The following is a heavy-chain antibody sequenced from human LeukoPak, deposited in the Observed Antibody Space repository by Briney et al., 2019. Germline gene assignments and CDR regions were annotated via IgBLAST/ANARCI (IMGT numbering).Heavy chain of an antibody. D-gene: IGHD3-3*01. CDR1: GFTVSSNY. V-gene: IGHV3-53*05. CDR2: IYSGGNT. Sequence: GGSLRPSCAASGFTVSSNYLTWVRQAPGKGLEWASIIYSGGNTYYADSIKGRFTISRDNSKNTLYLQMNSLRSEDTAVYYCATAATIFGVVIIRYFDYWGQGTLVTVSS. CDR3: ATAATIFGVVIIRYFDY. J-gene: IGHJ4*02.